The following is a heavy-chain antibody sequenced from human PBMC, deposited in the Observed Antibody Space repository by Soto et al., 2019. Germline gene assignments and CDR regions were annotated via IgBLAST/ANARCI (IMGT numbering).Heavy chain of an antibody. CDR2: KCYRTKWYN. D-gene: IGHD3-22*01. J-gene: IGHJ5*02. CDR3: AREARPHTYYYDSSGYYYPPPNWFAP. V-gene: IGHV6-1*01. Sequence: QTLSLTCAISGDSVSSNSAAWNWIRQSPSRGLEWLGRKCYRTKWYNDYAVSVKSRITINPDTTKNQFSLQLNYVTPEDTAVYYCAREARPHTYYYDSSGYYYPPPNWFAPWGQGTLVTVSS. CDR1: GDSVSSNSAA.